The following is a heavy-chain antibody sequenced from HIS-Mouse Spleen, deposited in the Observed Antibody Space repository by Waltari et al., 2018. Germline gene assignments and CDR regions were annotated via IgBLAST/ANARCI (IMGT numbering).Heavy chain of an antibody. J-gene: IGHJ5*02. V-gene: IGHV4-39*07. CDR1: GGSISSSSYY. Sequence: QLQLQESGPGLVKPSETLSLTCTVSGGSISSSSYYWGWIRPPPGKGLEWIGSIYYSGSTYYNPSLKSRVTISVDTSKNQFSLKLSSVTAADTAVYYCARDRRYDFWSGYNWFDPWGQGTLVTVSS. CDR3: ARDRRYDFWSGYNWFDP. CDR2: IYYSGST. D-gene: IGHD3-3*01.